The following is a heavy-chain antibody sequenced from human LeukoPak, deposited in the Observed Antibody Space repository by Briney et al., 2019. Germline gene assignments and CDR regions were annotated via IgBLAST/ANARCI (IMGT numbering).Heavy chain of an antibody. CDR2: IHPGDSDT. CDR3: ARQKAYCGGDCYTIDY. J-gene: IGHJ4*02. Sequence: GESLKISCKGSGYSFTSYWIGWVRQMPGKGLEWMGIIHPGDSDTRYSPSFQGQVTISADKSISIAYLQWSSLKASDTAMYYCARQKAYCGGDCYTIDYWGQGTLVTVSS. V-gene: IGHV5-51*01. D-gene: IGHD2-21*02. CDR1: GYSFTSYW.